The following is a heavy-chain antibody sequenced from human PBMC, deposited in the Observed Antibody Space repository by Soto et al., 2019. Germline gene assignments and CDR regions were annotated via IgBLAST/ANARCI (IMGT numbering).Heavy chain of an antibody. CDR3: ARHLSGYGYLYFEY. Sequence: QLQLQESGPGLVKPSETQSLTCTVSGGSISSNSYYWAWIHQPPGKGLEWIGSGYHGGNTYYNPSPKSRVPISVNTSTNHFSLKLNSVTAADTAGYYCARHLSGYGYLYFEYWGQGILVTVSS. CDR2: GYHGGNT. J-gene: IGHJ4*02. CDR1: GGSISSNSYY. V-gene: IGHV4-39*01. D-gene: IGHD5-18*01.